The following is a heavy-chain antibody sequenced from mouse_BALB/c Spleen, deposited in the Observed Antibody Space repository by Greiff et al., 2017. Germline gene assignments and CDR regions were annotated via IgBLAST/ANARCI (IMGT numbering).Heavy chain of an antibody. CDR2: INPSNGRT. J-gene: IGHJ4*01. Sequence: QVQLQQSGAELVKPGASVKLSCKASGYTFTSYRLHWVNQRPGQGLEWIGEINPSNGRTNYNEKFKSKATLTVDKSSSTAYMQLSSLTSEDSAVYCGGRQGYGSRLGAMDYWGQGTSVTVSS. CDR3: GRQGYGSRLGAMDY. D-gene: IGHD1-1*01. V-gene: IGHV1S81*02. CDR1: GYTFTSYR.